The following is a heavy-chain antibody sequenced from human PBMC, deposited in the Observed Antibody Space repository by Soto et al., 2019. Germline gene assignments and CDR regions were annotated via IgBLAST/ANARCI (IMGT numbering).Heavy chain of an antibody. Sequence: KAGGSLRLSCAASGFTFSSYSMNWVRQAPGKGLEWVSSISSSSSYIYYADSVKGRFTISRDNAKNSLYLQMNSLRAEDTAVYYCAKDQDASKYYDFWSGFPFYWGQGTLVTVSS. D-gene: IGHD3-3*01. CDR2: ISSSSSYI. V-gene: IGHV3-21*01. CDR3: AKDQDASKYYDFWSGFPFY. J-gene: IGHJ4*02. CDR1: GFTFSSYS.